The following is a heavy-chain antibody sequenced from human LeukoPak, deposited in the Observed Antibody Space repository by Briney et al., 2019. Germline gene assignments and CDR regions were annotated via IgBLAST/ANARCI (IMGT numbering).Heavy chain of an antibody. V-gene: IGHV4-59*01. CDR1: GGSISSYY. CDR2: ISYNGST. Sequence: NPSETLSLTCTVSGGSISSYYWSCIRQPPRKGLEWSGYISYNGSTNYNPSLKSRVTISVDTSKNQLSLKLNSGTAADTAVYYCARYIWGSYPTFEDYWGQGSLVTVSS. D-gene: IGHD3-16*02. J-gene: IGHJ4*02. CDR3: ARYIWGSYPTFEDY.